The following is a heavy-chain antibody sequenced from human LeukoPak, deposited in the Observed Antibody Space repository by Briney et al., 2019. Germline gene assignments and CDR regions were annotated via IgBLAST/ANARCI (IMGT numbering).Heavy chain of an antibody. V-gene: IGHV1-69*13. Sequence: SVKVSCKASGGTFSSYAVSWVRQAPGQGLEWMGGIIPIFGTANYAQKFQGRVTITADESTSTAYMELSSLRSEDTAVYYCARLPLRSIAVGYYGMDVWGQGTTVTVSS. CDR1: GGTFSSYA. J-gene: IGHJ6*02. D-gene: IGHD6-6*01. CDR2: IIPIFGTA. CDR3: ARLPLRSIAVGYYGMDV.